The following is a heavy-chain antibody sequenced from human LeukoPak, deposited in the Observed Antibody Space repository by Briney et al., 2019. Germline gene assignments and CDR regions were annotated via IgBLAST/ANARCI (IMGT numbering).Heavy chain of an antibody. CDR3: ARDQAWIIDY. J-gene: IGHJ4*02. V-gene: IGHV4-39*07. D-gene: IGHD2-2*03. CDR2: IYYSGST. CDR1: GGSISSSFYY. Sequence: SETLSLTCTVSGGSISSSFYYWGWIRQPPGTGLEWIGSIYYSGSTYYNPSLKSRVTMSVDTSKNQFSLKLSSVTAADTAVYYCARDQAWIIDYWGQGTLVTVSS.